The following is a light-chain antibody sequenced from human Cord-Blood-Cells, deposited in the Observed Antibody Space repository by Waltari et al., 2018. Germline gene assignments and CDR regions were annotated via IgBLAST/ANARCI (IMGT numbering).Light chain of an antibody. J-gene: IGKJ3*01. CDR1: QSISSY. Sequence: DIQMTQSPSSLSASVGDRVTITCRASQSISSYLNWYQQKPGKAPKLPIYAASSLQSGVPSRISGSGSGTDFTLTISSLQPEDFATYYCQQSYSTPFTFGPGTKVDIK. CDR3: QQSYSTPFT. V-gene: IGKV1-39*01. CDR2: AAS.